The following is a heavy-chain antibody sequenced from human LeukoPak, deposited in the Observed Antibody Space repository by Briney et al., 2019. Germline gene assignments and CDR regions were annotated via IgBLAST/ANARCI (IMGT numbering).Heavy chain of an antibody. J-gene: IGHJ5*02. Sequence: PSETLSLTCTVSGGSISSYYWSWMRQPPGKGLEWIGYIYYSGSTNYNPSLKSRVNISVDTSKNQFSLKLSSVTAADTAVYYCARGRIAVAGGWFDPWGQGTLVTVSS. CDR1: GGSISSYY. CDR2: IYYSGST. V-gene: IGHV4-59*01. D-gene: IGHD6-19*01. CDR3: ARGRIAVAGGWFDP.